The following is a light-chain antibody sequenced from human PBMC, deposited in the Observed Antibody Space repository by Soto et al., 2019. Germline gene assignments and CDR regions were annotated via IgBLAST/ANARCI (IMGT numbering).Light chain of an antibody. V-gene: IGLV1-40*01. CDR2: AND. J-gene: IGLJ1*01. CDR3: AAWDDSLNGYV. Sequence: QAVVTQPPSVSGAPGQRLTISCAGTSSNIGAGFDVHWYQQLPGTAPKLLIYANDDRPSGVPDRFSGSKSGTSASLAISGLQSEDEADYYCAAWDDSLNGYVFGTGTKLTVL. CDR1: SSNIGAGFD.